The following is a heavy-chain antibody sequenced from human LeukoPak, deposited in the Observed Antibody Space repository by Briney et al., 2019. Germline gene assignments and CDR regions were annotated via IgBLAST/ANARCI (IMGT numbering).Heavy chain of an antibody. Sequence: GGSLRLSCAASGFTFRSYAMHWVRQAPGKGLEWISVIYSGGTTYYADSVKGRFTISRDNSKNTMYLQMNSLRAEDTAVYYCARGGGSYFYEDYWGQGTLVTVSS. J-gene: IGHJ4*02. V-gene: IGHV3-53*01. CDR3: ARGGGSYFYEDY. CDR1: GFTFRSYA. D-gene: IGHD1-26*01. CDR2: IYSGGTT.